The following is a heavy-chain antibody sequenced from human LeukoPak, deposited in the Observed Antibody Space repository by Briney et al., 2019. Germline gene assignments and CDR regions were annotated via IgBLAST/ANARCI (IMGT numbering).Heavy chain of an antibody. CDR2: FDPEDGET. CDR3: ATDPKTDFWSGLYLN. D-gene: IGHD3-3*01. Sequence: GASVKVSCKVSGYTLTELSMHWVRQAPGKGLEWMGGFDPEDGETIYAQKFQGRVTMTEDTSTDTAYMELSSLRSEDTAVYYCATDPKTDFWSGLYLNWGQGTLVTVSS. CDR1: GYTLTELS. V-gene: IGHV1-24*01. J-gene: IGHJ4*02.